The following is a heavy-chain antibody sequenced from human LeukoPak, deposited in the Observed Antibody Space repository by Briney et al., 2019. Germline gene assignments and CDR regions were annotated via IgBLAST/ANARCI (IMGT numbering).Heavy chain of an antibody. Sequence: SVKVSCKASGGTFSSYAISWVRQAPGQGLEWMGRIIPIFGTANYAQKFQGRVTITTDESTSTAYMELSSLRSEDTAVYYCASARYYDSSDYFGYWGQGTLVTVS. D-gene: IGHD3-22*01. CDR1: GGTFSSYA. V-gene: IGHV1-69*05. CDR2: IIPIFGTA. J-gene: IGHJ4*02. CDR3: ASARYYDSSDYFGY.